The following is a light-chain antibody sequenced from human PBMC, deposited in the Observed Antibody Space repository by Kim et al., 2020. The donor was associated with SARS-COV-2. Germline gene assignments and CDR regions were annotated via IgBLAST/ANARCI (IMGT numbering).Light chain of an antibody. CDR1: SLRSYY. CDR3: NSRDSNDNVV. J-gene: IGLJ2*01. V-gene: IGLV3-19*01. CDR2: GKN. Sequence: VALGQTVRITCQGDSLRSYYATWYQKKPGQAPILVIYGKNNRPSGIPDRFSGSSSGNTASLTITATQAGDEADYYCNSRDSNDNVVFGGGTQLTV.